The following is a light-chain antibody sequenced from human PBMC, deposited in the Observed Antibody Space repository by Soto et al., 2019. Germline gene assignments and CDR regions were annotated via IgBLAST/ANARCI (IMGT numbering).Light chain of an antibody. CDR3: LKDINYPWT. Sequence: DIHMTQSPYTLSVSVGDIVTITCRASQTISSWLAWYQQKPGKPPKVLIYGASNLQSGVPPRFSGSGSGTDFTLAISSLQPEDSATYYCLKDINYPWTFGQGNKVDIK. V-gene: IGKV1-5*01. CDR1: QTISSW. CDR2: GAS. J-gene: IGKJ1*01.